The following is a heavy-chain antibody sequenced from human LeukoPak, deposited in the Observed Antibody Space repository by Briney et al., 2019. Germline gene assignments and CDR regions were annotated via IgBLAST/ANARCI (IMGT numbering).Heavy chain of an antibody. J-gene: IGHJ4*02. D-gene: IGHD5-18*01. CDR2: IIPIFGTA. CDR3: ARDIVRGYSYGPFDY. Sequence: GASVKVSCKASGGTFSSYAISWVRQAPGQGLEWMGGIIPIFGTANYAQKFQGGVTITADESTSTAYMELSSLRSEDTAVYYCARDIVRGYSYGPFDYWGQGTLVTVSS. CDR1: GGTFSSYA. V-gene: IGHV1-69*13.